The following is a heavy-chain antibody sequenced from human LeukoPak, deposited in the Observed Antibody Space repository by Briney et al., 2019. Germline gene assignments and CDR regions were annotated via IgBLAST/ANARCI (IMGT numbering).Heavy chain of an antibody. D-gene: IGHD1-1*01. CDR3: AREIHGTPAFDY. CDR1: GGSINSYY. V-gene: IGHV4-59*12. J-gene: IGHJ4*02. Sequence: SETLSLTCTVSGGSINSYYWNWIRQSPGKGLEWIGSIYHNGRSSYSPSLKSRVTISVDTSKNQFSLRVSSVTAADTAVYYCAREIHGTPAFDYWGQGTLVTVSS. CDR2: IYHNGRS.